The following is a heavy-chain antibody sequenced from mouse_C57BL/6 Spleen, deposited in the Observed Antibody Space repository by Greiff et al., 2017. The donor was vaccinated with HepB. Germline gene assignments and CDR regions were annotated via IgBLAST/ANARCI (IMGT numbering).Heavy chain of an antibody. D-gene: IGHD2-2*01. CDR1: GFTFSSYA. Sequence: DVQLVESGGGLVKPGGSLKLSCAASGFTFSSYAMSWVRQTPEKRLEWVATISDGGSYTYYPDNVKGRFTISRDNAKNNLYLQMSQLKAEDTAMYYCAREEVTFDDWGQGTTLTVSS. CDR2: ISDGGSYT. CDR3: AREEVTFDD. V-gene: IGHV5-4*01. J-gene: IGHJ2*01.